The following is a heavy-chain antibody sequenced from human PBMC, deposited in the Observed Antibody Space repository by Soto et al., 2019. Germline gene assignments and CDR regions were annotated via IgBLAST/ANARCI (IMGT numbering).Heavy chain of an antibody. J-gene: IGHJ6*02. CDR3: ARDSLITRPDNWNYLYYYYYGMDV. D-gene: IGHD1-7*01. CDR1: GFTFSDHY. CDR2: TRNKANSYTT. Sequence: GGSLRLSCAASGFTFSDHYMDWVRQAPGKGLEWVGRTRNKANSYTTEYAASVKGRFTISRDDSKNSLYLQMNSLKTEDTAVYYCARDSLITRPDNWNYLYYYYYGMDVWGQGTTVTVSS. V-gene: IGHV3-72*01.